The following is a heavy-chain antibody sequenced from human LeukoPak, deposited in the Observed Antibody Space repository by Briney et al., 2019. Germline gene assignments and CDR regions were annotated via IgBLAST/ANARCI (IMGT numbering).Heavy chain of an antibody. J-gene: IGHJ4*02. D-gene: IGHD3-16*01. CDR2: INPNSGGT. Sequence: GASVKVSCKVSGYTFTGYYMHWVRQAPGQGLEWMGRINPNSGGTNYAQKFQGRVTMTRDTSISTAYMELSRLRSDDTAVYYCASWGTRGITRVDYWGQGTLVTVSS. CDR1: GYTFTGYY. V-gene: IGHV1-2*06. CDR3: ASWGTRGITRVDY.